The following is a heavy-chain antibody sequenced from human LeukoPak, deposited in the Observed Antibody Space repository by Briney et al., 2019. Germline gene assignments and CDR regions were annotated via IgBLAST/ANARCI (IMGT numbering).Heavy chain of an antibody. CDR1: GFTFSSYG. Sequence: PGRSLRLSCAASGFTFSSYGMHWVRQAPGKGLEWVAVISYDGSNKYYADSVKGRFTISRDNSKNTLYLQMNSLRAEDTAVYYCAKDHLEPYCTNGVCYQGGSHYYYYYGMDVWGQGTTVTVSS. D-gene: IGHD2-8*01. J-gene: IGHJ6*02. V-gene: IGHV3-30*18. CDR2: ISYDGSNK. CDR3: AKDHLEPYCTNGVCYQGGSHYYYYYGMDV.